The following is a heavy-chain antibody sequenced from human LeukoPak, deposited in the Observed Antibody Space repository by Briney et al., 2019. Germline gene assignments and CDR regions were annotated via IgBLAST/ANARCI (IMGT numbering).Heavy chain of an antibody. CDR3: AKDEAFDRGIYDAFDI. V-gene: IGHV3-23*01. CDR2: ISGSGGST. Sequence: GGSLRLSCAASGFTFSRYAMSWVRQAPGKGLEWVSRISGSGGSTYYADSVKGRFTISRDNSKNTLYLQMNGLRAEDTAVYYCAKDEAFDRGIYDAFDIWGQGTMVTVSS. D-gene: IGHD3-9*01. J-gene: IGHJ3*02. CDR1: GFTFSRYA.